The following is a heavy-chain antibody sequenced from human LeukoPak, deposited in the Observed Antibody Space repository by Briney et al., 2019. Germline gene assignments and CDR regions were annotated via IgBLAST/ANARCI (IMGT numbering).Heavy chain of an antibody. Sequence: GGSLRLSCAASGLAFSSYAMSWVRQAPGKGLEWVSSISVASNTFYADSVKGRFTISRDNSRNTLYLQMTSLRADDTAVYYCSDYGVSGVRNNFYWGQGTLVTVSS. D-gene: IGHD3-3*01. CDR1: GLAFSSYA. V-gene: IGHV3-23*01. J-gene: IGHJ4*02. CDR3: SDYGVSGVRNNFY. CDR2: ISVASNT.